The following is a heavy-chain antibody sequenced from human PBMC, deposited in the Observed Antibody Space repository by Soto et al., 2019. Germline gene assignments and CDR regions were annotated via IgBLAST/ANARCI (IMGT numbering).Heavy chain of an antibody. CDR3: ARIVDYYGSWSYLYYYYDGMDV. J-gene: IGHJ6*01. CDR2: MNTNSGNT. V-gene: IGHV1-8*01. D-gene: IGHD3-10*01. Sequence: QVQLVQSGAEVKKPGASVKFSCKASGYTFTSYDINWVRQATGQGLEWMGWMNTNSGNTGYAQKFQGRVTMSRNTSISTAYMELSSLRTEDTAVYYCARIVDYYGSWSYLYYYYDGMDVWGQGTTVTVSS. CDR1: GYTFTSYD.